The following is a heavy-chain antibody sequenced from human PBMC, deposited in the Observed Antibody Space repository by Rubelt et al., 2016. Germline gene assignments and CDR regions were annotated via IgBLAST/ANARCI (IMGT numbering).Heavy chain of an antibody. CDR3: ARGPSGFRPCDY. J-gene: IGHJ4*02. CDR1: GFIVGSKY. CDR2: IFDGGRT. D-gene: IGHD6-19*01. Sequence: EVKLVESGGALAQPGGSLRLSCAASGFIVGSKYMSWVRQAPGKGLEWVSVIFDGGRTYYADSVKGRFTISRDNAKNSLYLQMNSLRAEDTAVYYCARGPSGFRPCDYWGQGTLVTVSS. V-gene: IGHV3-66*01.